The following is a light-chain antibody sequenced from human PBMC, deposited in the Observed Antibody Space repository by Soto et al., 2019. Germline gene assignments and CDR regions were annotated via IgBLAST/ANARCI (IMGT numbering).Light chain of an antibody. CDR3: QQYGRSLPLT. V-gene: IGKV3-20*01. CDR1: QSVSSSY. J-gene: IGKJ4*01. CDR2: GAS. Sequence: EIVLTQYPGTLSLSPGERATLSCRASQSVSSSYLAWYQQKPGQAPRLLIYGASSRATGIPDRFSGSGSGTDFTLTISRLEPEDFAVYYCQQYGRSLPLTLCGGTKVDIK.